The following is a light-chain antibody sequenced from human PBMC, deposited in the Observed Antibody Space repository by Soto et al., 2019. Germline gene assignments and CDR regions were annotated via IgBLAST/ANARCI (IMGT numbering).Light chain of an antibody. CDR3: QQYNSYPWT. CDR2: DAS. Sequence: DIQMTQSPSTLSASVGDRVTITCRASQSISNWLARYQQKPGKAPKLLIYDASSLESGVPSRFSGSGSGTEFTLTISGLQPDDFATYYCQQYNSYPWTFGQGTKV. J-gene: IGKJ1*01. V-gene: IGKV1-5*01. CDR1: QSISNW.